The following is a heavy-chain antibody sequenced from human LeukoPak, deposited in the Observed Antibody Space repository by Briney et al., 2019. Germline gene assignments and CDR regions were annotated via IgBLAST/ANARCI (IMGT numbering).Heavy chain of an antibody. V-gene: IGHV3-23*01. CDR2: ISGSGDNT. CDR3: AKMRGHPLPKYYMDV. J-gene: IGHJ6*01. CDR1: GFTFSGFA. D-gene: IGHD1-26*01. Sequence: GGSLRPSCAASGFTFSGFAMSWVRRTPGKGLEWVSGISGSGDNTLYADSVKGRFTISRDNSKNTLYLEMNSLRAEDTAIYYCAKMRGHPLPKYYMDVWGQGTTVTVSS.